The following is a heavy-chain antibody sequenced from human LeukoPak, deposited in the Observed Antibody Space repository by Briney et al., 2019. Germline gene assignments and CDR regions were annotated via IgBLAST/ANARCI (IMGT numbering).Heavy chain of an antibody. Sequence: SETLSLTCTGSGGSISHYYWSWIRPPPGKGLEWIGYIYYSGSTNYNPSLKSRVTISVDTSKNQFSLKLSSVTAADTAVYYCARAGFRGELWRWFDPWGQGTLVTVSS. CDR3: ARAGFRGELWRWFDP. D-gene: IGHD3-16*01. CDR1: GGSISHYY. V-gene: IGHV4-59*01. CDR2: IYYSGST. J-gene: IGHJ5*02.